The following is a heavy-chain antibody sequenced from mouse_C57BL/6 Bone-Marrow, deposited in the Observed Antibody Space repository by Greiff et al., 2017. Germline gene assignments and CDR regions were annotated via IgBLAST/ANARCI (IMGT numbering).Heavy chain of an antibody. Sequence: QVQLQQSGPGLVQPSQSLSITCTVSGFSFTSYGVHWVRQSPGKGLEWLGVIWRGGSTDYNAAFMFRLGITKDNSKSKVFFKMNSLQADDTAIYYSAKMGYYNYRGQGTTLTVAS. CDR2: IWRGGST. D-gene: IGHD2-3*01. CDR1: GFSFTSYG. V-gene: IGHV2-5*01. J-gene: IGHJ2*01. CDR3: AKMGYYNY.